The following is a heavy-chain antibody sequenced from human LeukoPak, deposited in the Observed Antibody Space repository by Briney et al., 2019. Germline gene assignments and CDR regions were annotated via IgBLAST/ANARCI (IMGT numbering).Heavy chain of an antibody. V-gene: IGHV3-48*01. Sequence: GGSLRLSCAASGFTFCSFSMNWVRQAPGKGLEWFSYINNGGTTISYADSVKGRFTISRDNAENSLYLQMNSLRADDTAVYYCVRDFQYAFDIWGQGTVVTVSS. CDR1: GFTFCSFS. CDR3: VRDFQYAFDI. CDR2: INNGGTTI. J-gene: IGHJ3*02.